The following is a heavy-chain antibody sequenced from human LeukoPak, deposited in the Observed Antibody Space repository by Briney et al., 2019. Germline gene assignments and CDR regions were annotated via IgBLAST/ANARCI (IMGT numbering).Heavy chain of an antibody. Sequence: GGSLRLSCAASGFTFSSYGMHWVRQAPGKGLEWVAFIRYDGSNKYYADSVKGRFTISRDNSKNTLYLQMNSLRAEDTAVYYCAKETSVWFGEAYLDYWGQGTLVTVSS. CDR1: GFTFSSYG. D-gene: IGHD3-10*01. CDR2: IRYDGSNK. J-gene: IGHJ4*02. V-gene: IGHV3-30*02. CDR3: AKETSVWFGEAYLDY.